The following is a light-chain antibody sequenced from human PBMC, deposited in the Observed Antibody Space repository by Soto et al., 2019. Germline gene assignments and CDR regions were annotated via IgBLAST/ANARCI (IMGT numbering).Light chain of an antibody. J-gene: IGLJ2*01. V-gene: IGLV2-14*01. CDR1: SSDVGGYNY. Sequence: QSALTQPASVSGSPGQSITISCTGTSSDVGGYNYVSWYQQHPGEAPKLMIYDVSNRPSGVSNRFSGSKPGNTASLTISGLQAEDEADYYCSSYTSSSTYVVFGGGTQLTVL. CDR2: DVS. CDR3: SSYTSSSTYVV.